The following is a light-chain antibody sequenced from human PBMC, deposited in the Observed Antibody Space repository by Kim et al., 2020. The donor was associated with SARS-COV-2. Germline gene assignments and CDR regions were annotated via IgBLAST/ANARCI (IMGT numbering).Light chain of an antibody. CDR3: QQYNSYLYT. Sequence: SASVGDRVTITCRASQSISSWLAWYQRKPGKAPKLLIYKASSLESGVPSRFSGSGSGTEFTLTISSLQPDDFATYSCQQYNSYLYTFGQGTKLEI. V-gene: IGKV1-5*03. CDR2: KAS. J-gene: IGKJ2*01. CDR1: QSISSW.